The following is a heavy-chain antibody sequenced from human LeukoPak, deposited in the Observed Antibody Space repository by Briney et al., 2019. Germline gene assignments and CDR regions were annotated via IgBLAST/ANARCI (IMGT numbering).Heavy chain of an antibody. Sequence: PGGSLRLSCAASGLTFSNYGMSWVRQAPGKGLEWVSSITGSGGSTCVDSVQGRFTISRDNSKNALYLQMSSLRAEDTAVYYCAKNLLGSAAFSWFFDLWGRGTLVTVSS. CDR2: ITGSGGST. CDR1: GLTFSNYG. V-gene: IGHV3-23*01. J-gene: IGHJ2*01. CDR3: AKNLLGSAAFSWFFDL. D-gene: IGHD1-26*01.